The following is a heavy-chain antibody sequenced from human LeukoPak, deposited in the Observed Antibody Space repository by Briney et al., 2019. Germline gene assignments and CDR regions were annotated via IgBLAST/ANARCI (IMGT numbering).Heavy chain of an antibody. CDR3: ARANPRGGEAFDI. Sequence: ASVKVSCKASGGTFSSYAISWVRQATGQGLEWMGWMNPNSGNTGYAQKFQGRVTMTRNTSISTAYMELSSLRSEDTAVYYCARANPRGGEAFDIWGQGTMVTVSS. D-gene: IGHD3-10*01. CDR2: MNPNSGNT. V-gene: IGHV1-8*02. CDR1: GGTFSSYA. J-gene: IGHJ3*02.